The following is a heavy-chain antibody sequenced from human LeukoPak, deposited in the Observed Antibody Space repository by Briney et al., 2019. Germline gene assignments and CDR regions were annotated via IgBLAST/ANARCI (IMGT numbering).Heavy chain of an antibody. CDR1: GFTFADHY. J-gene: IGHJ4*02. CDR2: TRNKANSYTT. D-gene: IGHD3-16*01. Sequence: PGGSLRLSCAASGFTFADHYMDWVRQAPGKGLEWVGRTRNKANSYTTEYAASVKGRFTISRDDSKNSLYLQMNSLRAEDTAVYYCARARSLGGFGYWGQGTLVTVSS. V-gene: IGHV3-72*01. CDR3: ARARSLGGFGY.